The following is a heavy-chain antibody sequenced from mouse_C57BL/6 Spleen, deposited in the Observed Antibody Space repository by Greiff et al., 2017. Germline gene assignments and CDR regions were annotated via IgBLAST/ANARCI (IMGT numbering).Heavy chain of an antibody. CDR3: ARYYYGRWYFDV. CDR1: GYSFTDYN. Sequence: EVQLQESGPELVKPGASVKISCKASGYSFTDYNMNWVKQSNGKSLEWIGVINPNYGTTSYNQKFKGKATLTVDQSSSTAYMQLNSLTSEDSAVYDCARYYYGRWYFDVWGTGTTVTVSS. CDR2: INPNYGTT. V-gene: IGHV1-39*01. J-gene: IGHJ1*03. D-gene: IGHD1-1*01.